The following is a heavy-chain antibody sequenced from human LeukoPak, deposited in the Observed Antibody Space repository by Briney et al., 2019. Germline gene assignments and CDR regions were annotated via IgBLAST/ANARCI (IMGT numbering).Heavy chain of an antibody. D-gene: IGHD6-13*01. CDR2: ISWNSGSI. Sequence: PGRSLRLSXAASGFTFDDYAMHWVRQAPGKGPEWVSGISWNSGSIGYADSVKGRFTISRDNAKNPLYLQMNSLRAEDMALYYCAKGAAAGLNYYFDYWGQGTLVTVSS. V-gene: IGHV3-9*03. CDR3: AKGAAAGLNYYFDY. J-gene: IGHJ4*02. CDR1: GFTFDDYA.